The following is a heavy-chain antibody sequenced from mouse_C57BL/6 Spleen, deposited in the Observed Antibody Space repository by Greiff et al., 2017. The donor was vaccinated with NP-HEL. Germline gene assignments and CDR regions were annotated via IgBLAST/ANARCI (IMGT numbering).Heavy chain of an antibody. Sequence: EVQRVESGGELVKPGGSLKLSCAASGFTFSSYGMSWVRQTPDKRLEWVATISSGGSYTYYPDSVKGRFTISRDNAKNTLYLQMSSLKSEDTAMYYCARQDYDDAMDYWGQGTSVTVSS. CDR3: ARQDYDDAMDY. D-gene: IGHD2-4*01. J-gene: IGHJ4*01. CDR1: GFTFSSYG. V-gene: IGHV5-6*01. CDR2: ISSGGSYT.